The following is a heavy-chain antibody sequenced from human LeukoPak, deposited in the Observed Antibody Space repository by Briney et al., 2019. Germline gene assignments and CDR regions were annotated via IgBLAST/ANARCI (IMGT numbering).Heavy chain of an antibody. J-gene: IGHJ5*02. CDR2: INHSGST. Sequence: SETLSLTCAVYGGSFSGYYWIWIRQPPGKGLEWIGEINHSGSTNYNPSLKSRVTISVDTSKNQFSLKLSSVTAADTAVYYCARGADPGWFDPWGQGTLVTVSS. V-gene: IGHV4-34*01. CDR3: ARGADPGWFDP. CDR1: GGSFSGYY.